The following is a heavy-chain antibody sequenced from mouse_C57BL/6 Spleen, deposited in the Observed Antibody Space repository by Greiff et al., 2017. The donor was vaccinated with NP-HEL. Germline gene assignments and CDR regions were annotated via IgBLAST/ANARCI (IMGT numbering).Heavy chain of an antibody. Sequence: QVQLQQSGAELVKPGASVKLSCKASGYTFTEYTIHWVKQRSGQGLEWIGWFYPGSGSIKYNEKFKDKATLTADKSSSTVYMELSRLTSEDSAVYVCARHESYYSNYDYAMDYWGQGTSVTVSS. D-gene: IGHD2-5*01. CDR3: ARHESYYSNYDYAMDY. CDR1: GYTFTEYT. J-gene: IGHJ4*01. V-gene: IGHV1-62-2*01. CDR2: FYPGSGSI.